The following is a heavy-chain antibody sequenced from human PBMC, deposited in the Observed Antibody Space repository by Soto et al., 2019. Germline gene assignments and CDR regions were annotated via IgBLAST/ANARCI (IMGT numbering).Heavy chain of an antibody. J-gene: IGHJ6*02. Sequence: EVQLVESGGGLVQPGRSLRLSCAASGLTFDDYAMHWVRQAPGKGLEWVSGISWNSGNIVYADSVKGRFTISRDNAKNSLYLQMNSLRAEDTALYYCAKERDTIFGVYGMDFWGQGTTVTVSS. V-gene: IGHV3-9*01. CDR3: AKERDTIFGVYGMDF. CDR1: GLTFDDYA. CDR2: ISWNSGNI. D-gene: IGHD3-3*01.